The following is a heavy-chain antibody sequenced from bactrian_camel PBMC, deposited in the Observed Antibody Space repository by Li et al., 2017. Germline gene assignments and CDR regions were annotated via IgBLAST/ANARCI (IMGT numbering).Heavy chain of an antibody. Sequence: VQLVESGGGSVQSGGSLRLSCPLSEYINNTYSVMGWFHEAPGKEREGAATIYFRDGRPDYTQYADSVKGRFTVSQDNAKNTVYLQMNRLKPEDSAIYYCAAEGHGLDVHSYKYWGQGTQVTVS. CDR3: AAEGHGLDVHSYKY. CDR1: EYINNTYSV. D-gene: IGHD1*01. CDR2: IYFRDGRP. J-gene: IGHJ4*01. V-gene: IGHV3S31*01.